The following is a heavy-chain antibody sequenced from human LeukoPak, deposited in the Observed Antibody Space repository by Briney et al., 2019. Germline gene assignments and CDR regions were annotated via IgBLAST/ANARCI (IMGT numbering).Heavy chain of an antibody. Sequence: PGGSLRLSCAASGFTFTSYGMHWARHAPGKGLVCVTPITYDGYYKYYSDSVKGRFTISSDTSKNTMYLQMNSLRAEDTAVDYCARDLSPVVRASPMGYWGQGSLVTVSS. J-gene: IGHJ4*02. D-gene: IGHD3-10*01. V-gene: IGHV3-30*03. CDR1: GFTFTSYG. CDR2: ITYDGYYK. CDR3: ARDLSPVVRASPMGY.